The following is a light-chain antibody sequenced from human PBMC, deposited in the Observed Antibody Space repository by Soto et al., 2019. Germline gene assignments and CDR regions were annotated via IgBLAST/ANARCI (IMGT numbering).Light chain of an antibody. J-gene: IGKJ1*01. V-gene: IGKV3-20*01. CDR3: QQYGSSGT. CDR2: DAS. CDR1: QSVSSSY. Sequence: EILLTPSPSTPSSSPGERATLSRRASQSVSSSYLAWYQHKPGQAPRLLIFDASQRATGIPARFSGSGSGTDFTLTISRLEPEDFAVYYCQQYGSSGTFGQGTKVDI.